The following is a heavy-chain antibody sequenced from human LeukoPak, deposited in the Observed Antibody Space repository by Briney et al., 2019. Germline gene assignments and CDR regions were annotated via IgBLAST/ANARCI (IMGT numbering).Heavy chain of an antibody. J-gene: IGHJ3*02. CDR2: INSDGSST. CDR1: GFTFSSYW. V-gene: IGHV3-74*01. Sequence: GESLRLSCAASGFTFSSYWMHWVRQAPGKGLVWVSRINSDGSSTSYADSVKGRFTISRDNAKNTLYLQMNSLRAEDTAVYYCARGYCSSPNCYPRLDVFDIWGQGTMVTVSS. CDR3: ARGYCSSPNCYPRLDVFDI. D-gene: IGHD2-2*01.